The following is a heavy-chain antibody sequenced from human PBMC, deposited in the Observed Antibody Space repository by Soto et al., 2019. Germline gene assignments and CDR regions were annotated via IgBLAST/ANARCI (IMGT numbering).Heavy chain of an antibody. CDR3: ARSYLDPGIAADATQGGVYYGMDV. V-gene: IGHV1-69*06. J-gene: IGHJ6*02. CDR2: IIPIFGTA. Sequence: ASVKVSCKASGGTFSSYAISWVRQAPGQGLEWMGGIIPIFGTANYAQKFQGRVTITADKSTSTAYMELSSLRSEDTAVYYCARSYLDPGIAADATQGGVYYGMDVWGQGTTVTVSS. D-gene: IGHD6-13*01. CDR1: GGTFSSYA.